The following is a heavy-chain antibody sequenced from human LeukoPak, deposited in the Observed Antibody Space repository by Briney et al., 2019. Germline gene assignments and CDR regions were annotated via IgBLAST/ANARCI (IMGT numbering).Heavy chain of an antibody. CDR3: ARASPCTSCYYYYYYYMDV. CDR2: MNPNSGNT. D-gene: IGHD2-2*01. V-gene: IGHV1-8*01. CDR1: GYTFTSYD. Sequence: ASVKVSCKASGYTFTSYDINWVRQATGQGLEWMGWMNPNSGNTGYAQKFQGRITMTRNTSISTAYMELSSLRSEDTAVYYCARASPCTSCYYYYYYYMDVWGKGTTVTVSS. J-gene: IGHJ6*03.